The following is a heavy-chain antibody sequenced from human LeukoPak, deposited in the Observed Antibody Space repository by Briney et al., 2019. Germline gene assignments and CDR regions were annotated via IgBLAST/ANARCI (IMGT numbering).Heavy chain of an antibody. D-gene: IGHD3-22*01. CDR2: INPNSGGT. CDR3: ARDWNYYDSSGYFTLPDY. Sequence: ASVKVSCKASGYTFTGYYMHWVRQAPGQGLEWMGWINPNSGGTNYAQKFQGRVTMTRDMSTSTVYMELSSLRSEDTAVYYCARDWNYYDSSGYFTLPDYWGQGTLVTVSS. CDR1: GYTFTGYY. V-gene: IGHV1-2*02. J-gene: IGHJ4*02.